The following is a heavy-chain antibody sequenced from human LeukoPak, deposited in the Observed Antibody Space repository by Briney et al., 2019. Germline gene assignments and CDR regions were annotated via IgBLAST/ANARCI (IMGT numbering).Heavy chain of an antibody. Sequence: ASVKVSCKVSGYTLTELSMHWVRQAPGKGPEWMGGFDPEDGETIYAQKFQGRVTMTEDTSTDTAYMELSSLRSEDTAVYYCATFTTTYYYDSSGYYPDWGQGTLVTVSS. CDR2: FDPEDGET. V-gene: IGHV1-24*01. CDR1: GYTLTELS. J-gene: IGHJ4*02. D-gene: IGHD3-22*01. CDR3: ATFTTTYYYDSSGYYPD.